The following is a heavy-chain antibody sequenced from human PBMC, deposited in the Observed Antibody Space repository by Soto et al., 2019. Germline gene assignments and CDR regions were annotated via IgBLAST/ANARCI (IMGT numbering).Heavy chain of an antibody. CDR1: GGTFSSYA. CDR2: IIPIFGTA. Sequence: SVKVSCKASGGTFSSYAISWVRQAPGQGLEWMGGIIPIFGTANYAQKFQGRVTITADESTSTAYMELSGLRSEDTAVYYCARGGSYYDSSGPWAFDIWGQGTMVTVSS. J-gene: IGHJ3*02. V-gene: IGHV1-69*13. CDR3: ARGGSYYDSSGPWAFDI. D-gene: IGHD3-22*01.